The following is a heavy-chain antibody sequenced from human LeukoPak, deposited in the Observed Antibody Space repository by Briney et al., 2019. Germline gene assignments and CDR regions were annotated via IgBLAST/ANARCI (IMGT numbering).Heavy chain of an antibody. V-gene: IGHV3-74*01. CDR1: GFTFSTYW. CDR2: INSDGSST. D-gene: IGHD2-15*01. CDR3: ARGGYLDAFNL. J-gene: IGHJ3*01. Sequence: GGSLRLSCAASGFTFSTYWMHWVRQAPGKGLVWVSRINSDGSSTNYADSVKGRFTISTDNAKNTLYLLMNSLSAEDTAIYYCARGGYLDAFNLWGQGKMVTVSS.